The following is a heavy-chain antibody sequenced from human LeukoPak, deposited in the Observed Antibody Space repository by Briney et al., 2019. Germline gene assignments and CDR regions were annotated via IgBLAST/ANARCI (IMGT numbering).Heavy chain of an antibody. J-gene: IGHJ6*02. CDR1: GDSISSYY. CDR2: VYYSGTT. V-gene: IGHV4-59*01. D-gene: IGHD2-15*01. Sequence: PSETLSLTCNVSGDSISSYYWSWIRQPPGKGLEWIGYVYYSGTTNYNPSLKSRVTISVDTPRNQFSLKLSSVTAADTAVYYCARDSGCSGGTCYPYYYGMDVWGQGTTVTVSS. CDR3: ARDSGCSGGTCYPYYYGMDV.